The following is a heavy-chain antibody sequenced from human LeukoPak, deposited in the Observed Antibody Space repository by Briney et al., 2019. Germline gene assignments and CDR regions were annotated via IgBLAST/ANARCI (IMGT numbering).Heavy chain of an antibody. CDR2: ISATGGSI. V-gene: IGHV3-23*01. Sequence: PGGSLRLSCAASGFTFSSYAMSWVRQAPGKGLEWVSTISATGGSIYYADSVKGRFTISRDNSKNTLYLQMNSLRAEDTAVYYCAREVTMIGGSDAFDIWGQGTMVTVSS. CDR3: AREVTMIGGSDAFDI. CDR1: GFTFSSYA. D-gene: IGHD3-22*01. J-gene: IGHJ3*02.